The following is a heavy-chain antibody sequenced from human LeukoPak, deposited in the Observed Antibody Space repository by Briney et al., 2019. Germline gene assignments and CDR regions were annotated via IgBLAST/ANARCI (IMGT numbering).Heavy chain of an antibody. D-gene: IGHD2-2*01. V-gene: IGHV3-23*01. CDR3: AKDGQEDIVVVPAAYYYYYMDV. CDR2: ISGSGGST. J-gene: IGHJ6*03. Sequence: PGGSLRLSCAASGFTFSSYGMSWVRQVPGKGLEWVSAISGSGGSTYYADSVKGRFTISRDNSKNTLYLQMNSLRAEDTAVYYCAKDGQEDIVVVPAAYYYYYMDVWGKGTTVTISS. CDR1: GFTFSSYG.